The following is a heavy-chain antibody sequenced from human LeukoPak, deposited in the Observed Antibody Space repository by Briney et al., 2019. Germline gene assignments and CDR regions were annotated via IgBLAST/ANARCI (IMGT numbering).Heavy chain of an antibody. CDR1: GYPFTTYE. J-gene: IGHJ5*02. V-gene: IGHV1-8*01. Sequence: ASVKVSCKTSGYPFTTYEINWARQAAGQGLEWMGWVHPDTGYADYAQKFQGRVTMTSDTSISTAYMELSSLRSDDTAVYFCARGPRNDPWGQGTLVTVFS. D-gene: IGHD1-14*01. CDR3: ARGPRNDP. CDR2: VHPDTGYA.